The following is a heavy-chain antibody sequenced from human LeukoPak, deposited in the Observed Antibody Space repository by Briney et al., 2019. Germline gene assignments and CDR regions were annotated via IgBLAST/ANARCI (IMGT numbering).Heavy chain of an antibody. Sequence: GGSLRLSCAASGFTFSSYAMSWVRQAPGKGLEWVSAISGSGGSTYYADSVKGRLTISRDNSKNTLYLQMNSLRAEDTAVYYCAKDLPPARTKSYYFDYWGQGTLVTVSS. J-gene: IGHJ4*02. CDR1: GFTFSSYA. CDR3: AKDLPPARTKSYYFDY. V-gene: IGHV3-23*01. CDR2: ISGSGGST. D-gene: IGHD1/OR15-1a*01.